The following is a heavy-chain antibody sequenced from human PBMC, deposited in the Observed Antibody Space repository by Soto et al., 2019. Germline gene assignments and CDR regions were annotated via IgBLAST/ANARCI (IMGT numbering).Heavy chain of an antibody. J-gene: IGHJ4*02. V-gene: IGHV1-69*08. CDR2: IIPILGIG. CDR1: GGTFSSYT. CDR3: ARDSGADDILTGYYLVDY. D-gene: IGHD3-9*01. Sequence: QVQLVQSGAEVKKPGSSVKVACKASGGTFSSYTISWVRQAPGQGLEWMGRIIPILGIGNYAQKSQGRVTITADKSTSKAYMELSSLRSEDTAVYYCARDSGADDILTGYYLVDYWGQGTLVTVSS.